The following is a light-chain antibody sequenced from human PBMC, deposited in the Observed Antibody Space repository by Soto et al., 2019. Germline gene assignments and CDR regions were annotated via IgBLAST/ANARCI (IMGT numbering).Light chain of an antibody. CDR3: KKYNDYWRT. Sequence: IQMTQSPSTLSASVGDRVTITCRASQSISTWMAWYHQKPGKAPNLLIYKASSLESGVPSRFSGSGSGTNFTLTINSLNPDNFAPYSAKKYNDYWRTFAQGT. J-gene: IGKJ5*01. CDR2: KAS. CDR1: QSISTW. V-gene: IGKV1-5*03.